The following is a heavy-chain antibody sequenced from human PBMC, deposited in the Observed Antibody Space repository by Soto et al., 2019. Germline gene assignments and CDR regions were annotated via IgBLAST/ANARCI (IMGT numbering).Heavy chain of an antibody. J-gene: IGHJ6*02. Sequence: GESLQISCTGSGYSFTRYWIGWVRQMPGKGLEWMGIIYPGDSDTRYSPSFQGQVTISADKSISTAYLQWSSLKASDTAMYYCARPRRLNSSGYGHYYYGMDVWGQGTTVTV. D-gene: IGHD6-19*01. CDR1: GYSFTRYW. CDR2: IYPGDSDT. CDR3: ARPRRLNSSGYGHYYYGMDV. V-gene: IGHV5-51*01.